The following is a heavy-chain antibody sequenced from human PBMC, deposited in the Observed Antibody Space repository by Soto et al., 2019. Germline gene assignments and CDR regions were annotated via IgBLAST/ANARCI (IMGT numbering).Heavy chain of an antibody. CDR1: GFTFRSYW. D-gene: IGHD1-1*01. CDR2: IKQDGSED. CDR3: ARDPGRRFDY. Sequence: EVHLVESGGGLVQPGGSLRLSCATSGFTFRSYWMTWVRQAPGKGLEWVASIKQDGSEDHYVDSVKGRFTISRDNAANSLYLQMNSLKVDDTAVYYCARDPGRRFDYWGPGTLVTVSS. J-gene: IGHJ4*02. V-gene: IGHV3-7*03.